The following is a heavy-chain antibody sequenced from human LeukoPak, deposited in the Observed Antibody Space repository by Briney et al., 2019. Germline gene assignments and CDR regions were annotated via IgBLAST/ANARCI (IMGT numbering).Heavy chain of an antibody. J-gene: IGHJ4*02. CDR2: SRNKAQSYST. CDR3: GRVLVSHVNYRTDY. V-gene: IGHV3-72*01. CDR1: GFTFSDHY. D-gene: IGHD3-10*01. Sequence: GGSLRLSCAASGFTFSDHYMDWVRQAPGKGLEWVGRSRNKAQSYSTEYAASVRGRFTISRDESRNSLFLEMFSLKIEDTAVYYCGRVLVSHVNYRTDYWGQGTLVSVSS.